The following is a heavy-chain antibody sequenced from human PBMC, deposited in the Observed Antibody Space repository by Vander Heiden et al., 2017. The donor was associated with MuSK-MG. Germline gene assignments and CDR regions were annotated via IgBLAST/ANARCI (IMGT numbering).Heavy chain of an antibody. CDR2: ISYDGSNK. CDR3: ARDLQRGAHYMDV. CDR1: GFTFSSYA. D-gene: IGHD1-1*01. J-gene: IGHJ6*03. V-gene: IGHV3-30*04. Sequence: QVQLVESGGGVVQPGRSLRLSWAAAGFTFSSYAMHWVRQAPGKGLEWVAVISYDGSNKYYADSVKGRFTISRDNSKNTLYLQMNSLRAEDTAVYYCARDLQRGAHYMDVWGKGTTVTVSS.